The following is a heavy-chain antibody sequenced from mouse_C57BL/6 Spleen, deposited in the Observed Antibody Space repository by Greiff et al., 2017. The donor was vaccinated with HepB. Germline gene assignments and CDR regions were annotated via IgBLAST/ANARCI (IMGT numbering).Heavy chain of an antibody. V-gene: IGHV1-81*01. CDR3: ARGGDYYYAMDY. J-gene: IGHJ4*01. D-gene: IGHD2-4*01. Sequence: VKLQESGAELARPGASVKLSCKASGYTFTSYGISWVKQRTGQGLEWIGEIYPRSGNTYYNEKFKGKATLTADKSSSTAYMELRSLTSEDSAVYFCARGGDYYYAMDYWGQGTSVTVSS. CDR1: GYTFTSYG. CDR2: IYPRSGNT.